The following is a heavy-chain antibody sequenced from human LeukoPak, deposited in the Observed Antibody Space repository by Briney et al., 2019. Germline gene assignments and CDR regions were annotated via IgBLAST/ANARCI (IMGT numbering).Heavy chain of an antibody. J-gene: IGHJ4*02. V-gene: IGHV4-38-2*01. CDR3: AKVGAYGDYARHDY. CDR2: MFHSGDT. Sequence: PSETLSLTCDVSGYSIRSGSYWGWIRQPPGKGLEWIGCMFHSGDTYHNPSLKSRVTISADTYKNQFSLKLTSVTAADTAVYYCAKVGAYGDYARHDYWGQGTLVTVSS. CDR1: GYSIRSGSY. D-gene: IGHD4-17*01.